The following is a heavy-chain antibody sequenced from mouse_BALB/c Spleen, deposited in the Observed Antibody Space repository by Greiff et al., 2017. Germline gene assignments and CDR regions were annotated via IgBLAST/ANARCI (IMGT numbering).Heavy chain of an antibody. CDR1: GFSLTSYG. D-gene: IGHD1-2*01. V-gene: IGHV2-9*02. J-gene: IGHJ1*01. Sequence: VKLQESGPGLVAPSQSLSITCTVSGFSLTSYGVHWVRQPPGKGLEWLGVIWAGGSTNYNSALMSRLSISKDNSKSQVFLKMNSLQTDDTAMYYCARETYYGHWYFDVWGAGTTVTVSS. CDR2: IWAGGST. CDR3: ARETYYGHWYFDV.